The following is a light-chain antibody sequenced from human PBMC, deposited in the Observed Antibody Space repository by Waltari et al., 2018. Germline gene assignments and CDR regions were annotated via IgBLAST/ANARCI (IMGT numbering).Light chain of an antibody. V-gene: IGKV1-5*03. J-gene: IGKJ1*01. CDR1: QSISSW. CDR2: KAS. Sequence: DIQMTQSPSTLSASVGDRVTITCRASQSISSWLAWYQQKPGKAPKLLIYKASSLESGVPSRLSGSGSGTEFTLTISSLQPDDFATYSCQKYNSYWTFGQGTKVEIK. CDR3: QKYNSYWT.